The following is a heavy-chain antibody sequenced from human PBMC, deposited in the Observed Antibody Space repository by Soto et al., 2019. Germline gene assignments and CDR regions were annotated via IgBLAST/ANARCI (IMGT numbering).Heavy chain of an antibody. J-gene: IGHJ6*02. Sequence: ASVKVSCKASGYTFTGYYMHWVRQAPGQGLEWMGWINPNSGGTNYAQKFQGWVTMTRDTSISTAYMELSRLRSDDTAVYYCARDLGYCTNGVCLNYYYYYGMDVWG. V-gene: IGHV1-2*04. CDR3: ARDLGYCTNGVCLNYYYYYGMDV. D-gene: IGHD2-8*01. CDR2: INPNSGGT. CDR1: GYTFTGYY.